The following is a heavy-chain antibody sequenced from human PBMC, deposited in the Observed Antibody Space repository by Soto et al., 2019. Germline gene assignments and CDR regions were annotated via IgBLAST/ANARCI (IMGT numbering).Heavy chain of an antibody. CDR3: ARDVRYVDL. CDR1: GFTFSSYS. CDR2: NSSTGSTI. D-gene: IGHD2-2*01. Sequence: GGSLRLSCAASGFTFSSYSMNWVRQAPGTGLEWLSFNSSTGSTIYYADSVKGRFTISRDNAKKSLFLQMNSLRDEDTAVYYCARDVRYVDLWGQGTLVTVSS. V-gene: IGHV3-48*02. J-gene: IGHJ5*02.